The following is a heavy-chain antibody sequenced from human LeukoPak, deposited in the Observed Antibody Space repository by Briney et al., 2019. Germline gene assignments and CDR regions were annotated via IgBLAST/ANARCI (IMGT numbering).Heavy chain of an antibody. CDR3: AKDDGPYTSTWYSVGLIDY. V-gene: IGHV3-30*18. D-gene: IGHD6-13*01. CDR2: ISNDGSKT. CDR1: GFSFSTYA. Sequence: GGSLRLSCAASGFSFSTYAMQWVRQAPGKGLDWVAVISNDGSKTYYADSVKGRFTISRDNSKNTLYLQMNGLRTEDTALCYCAKDDGPYTSTWYSVGLIDYWGRGTLVTVSS. J-gene: IGHJ4*02.